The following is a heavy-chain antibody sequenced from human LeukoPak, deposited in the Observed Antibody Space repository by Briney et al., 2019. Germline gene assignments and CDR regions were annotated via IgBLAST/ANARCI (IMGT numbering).Heavy chain of an antibody. CDR3: AREPRDDSGDYPPDAFDI. J-gene: IGHJ3*02. Sequence: SETLSLTCTVSGGSISSGGYYWSWIRQHPGKGLEWIGYIYYSGSTYYNPSLKSRVTISVDTSKNQFSLKLSSVTAADTAVYYCAREPRDDSGDYPPDAFDIWGKGTMVTVSS. CDR1: GGSISSGGYY. V-gene: IGHV4-31*03. D-gene: IGHD4-17*01. CDR2: IYYSGST.